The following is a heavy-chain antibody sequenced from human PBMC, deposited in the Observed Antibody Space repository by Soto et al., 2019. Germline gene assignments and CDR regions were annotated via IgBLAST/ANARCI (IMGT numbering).Heavy chain of an antibody. D-gene: IGHD3-3*01. V-gene: IGHV1-2*02. CDR3: ARDVLRFLEWSNRAFDI. Sequence: SVKVSCKASGYSFTGYYMHWVRQAPGQGLEWMGWINPNSGGTNYAQKFQGRVTMTRDTSISTAYMELSRLRSDDTAVYYCARDVLRFLEWSNRAFDIWGQGTMVTVSS. CDR1: GYSFTGYY. CDR2: INPNSGGT. J-gene: IGHJ3*02.